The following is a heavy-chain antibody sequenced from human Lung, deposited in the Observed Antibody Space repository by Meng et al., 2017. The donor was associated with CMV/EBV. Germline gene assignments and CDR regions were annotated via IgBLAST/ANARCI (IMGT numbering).Heavy chain of an antibody. D-gene: IGHD1/OR15-1a*01. CDR1: GGSTSSATYS. Sequence: SXTXSLXCTVSGGSTSSATYSWSWIRQLPRKGLEWSGHHYYSGNTHYNPSLKTRLTISLDTFRNQVSLTLNSVTAADTAVYYCARSFANSFDSWGQAPLVTVSS. V-gene: IGHV4-31*03. CDR2: HYYSGNT. J-gene: IGHJ4*02. CDR3: ARSFANSFDS.